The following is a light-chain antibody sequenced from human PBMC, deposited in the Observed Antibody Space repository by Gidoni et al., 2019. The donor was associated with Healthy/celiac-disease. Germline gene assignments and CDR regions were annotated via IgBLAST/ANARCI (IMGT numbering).Light chain of an antibody. CDR2: LGS. CDR1: QSLLHSNGYNY. Sequence: DIVRTQYRLGLPVTPGEPASISCRSSQSLLHSNGYNYLDWYLQKPGQSPQLLIYLGSNRASGVPDRFSGSGSGTDFTLKLSRVEAEDVGVYYCMQALQTPPTFXHXTKVEIK. V-gene: IGKV2-28*01. J-gene: IGKJ1*01. CDR3: MQALQTPPT.